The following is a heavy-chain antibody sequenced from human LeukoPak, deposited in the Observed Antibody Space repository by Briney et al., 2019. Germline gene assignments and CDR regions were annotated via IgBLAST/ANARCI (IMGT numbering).Heavy chain of an antibody. CDR2: INHSGST. Sequence: SETLSLTCAVYGGSFSGYYWSWIRQPPGKGLEWIGEINHSGSTNYNPSLKSRVTISVDTSKNQFSLKLSSVTAADTAVYYCAKDRCSNGVGCYYYYMDVWGKGTTVTISS. D-gene: IGHD2-8*01. V-gene: IGHV4-34*01. CDR3: AKDRCSNGVGCYYYYMDV. J-gene: IGHJ6*03. CDR1: GGSFSGYY.